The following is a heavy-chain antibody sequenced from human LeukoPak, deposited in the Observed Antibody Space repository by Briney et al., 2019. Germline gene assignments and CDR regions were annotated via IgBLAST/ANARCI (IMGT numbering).Heavy chain of an antibody. V-gene: IGHV1-69*06. CDR3: ARGIAAAGTGVDWFDP. J-gene: IGHJ5*02. Sequence: GASVKVSCKASGGTFSIYAISWVRQAPGQGLEWRGGIIPIFGTANYAQKFQGRVTITADKSTSTAYMELRSLRSDDTAVYYCARGIAAAGTGVDWFDPWGQGTLVTVSS. CDR2: IIPIFGTA. CDR1: GGTFSIYA. D-gene: IGHD6-13*01.